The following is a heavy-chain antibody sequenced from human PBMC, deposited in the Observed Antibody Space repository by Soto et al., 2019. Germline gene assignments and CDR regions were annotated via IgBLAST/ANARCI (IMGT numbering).Heavy chain of an antibody. Sequence: QVQLVESGGGVVQPGRSLRLSCAASGFTFSSYAMHWVRQAPGKELEWVAVISYDGSNKYYADSVKGRFTISRDNSKNTLYLQMNSLRAEDTAVYYCARGRAGTGTAGDFDYWGQGTLVTVSS. D-gene: IGHD1-1*01. V-gene: IGHV3-30-3*01. J-gene: IGHJ4*02. CDR3: ARGRAGTGTAGDFDY. CDR2: ISYDGSNK. CDR1: GFTFSSYA.